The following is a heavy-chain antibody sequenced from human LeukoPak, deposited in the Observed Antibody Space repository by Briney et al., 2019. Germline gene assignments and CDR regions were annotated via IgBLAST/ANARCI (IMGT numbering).Heavy chain of an antibody. V-gene: IGHV4-4*02. Sequence: SGTLSLTCAVSGGSISSSYWWSWVRQPPGKGLDWIGEVYHTGSTNYNSSLKSRVTISVDTSKNQFSLKLSSVTAADTAVYYCARVGVQLWYGENYYFDYWGQGTLVTVSS. J-gene: IGHJ4*02. CDR2: VYHTGST. CDR3: ARVGVQLWYGENYYFDY. CDR1: GGSISSSYW. D-gene: IGHD5-18*01.